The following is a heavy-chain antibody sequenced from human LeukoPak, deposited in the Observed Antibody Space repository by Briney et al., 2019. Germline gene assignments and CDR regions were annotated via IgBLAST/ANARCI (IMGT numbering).Heavy chain of an antibody. J-gene: IGHJ4*02. CDR2: IDPSDSYT. CDR3: ARSACSGGSCYSDPTGDY. Sequence: HGESLKISCKGSGYSFTSYWISWVRQMPGKGLEWMGRIDPSDSYTNYSPSFQGHVTISADKSISTAYLQWSSLKASDTAMYYCARSACSGGSCYSDPTGDYWGQGTLVTVSS. D-gene: IGHD2-15*01. CDR1: GYSFTSYW. V-gene: IGHV5-10-1*01.